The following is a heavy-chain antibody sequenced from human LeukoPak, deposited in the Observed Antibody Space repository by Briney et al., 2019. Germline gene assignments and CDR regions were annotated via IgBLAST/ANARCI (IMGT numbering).Heavy chain of an antibody. Sequence: GGSLRLSCAASGFTSSAYDMHWVRQITGGGLEWVSTSGTVGDTFYSDSVKGRFTISRENAKNSVHLQMNSLRVEDSAIYFCARAAMPYIINGRRFDYWGQGTLVTVSS. CDR3: ARAAMPYIINGRRFDY. CDR2: SGTVGDT. J-gene: IGHJ4*02. V-gene: IGHV3-13*04. D-gene: IGHD2-2*01. CDR1: GFTSSAYD.